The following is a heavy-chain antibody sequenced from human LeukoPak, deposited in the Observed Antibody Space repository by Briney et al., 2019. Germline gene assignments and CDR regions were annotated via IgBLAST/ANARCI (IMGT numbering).Heavy chain of an antibody. V-gene: IGHV3-23*01. Sequence: GGSLRLSCAASGFTFSSYAMSWVRQAPGKGLEWVSAISGSGGSTYYADSVKGRFTISRGNSKNTLYLQMNSLRAEDTAVYYCAKDPRYGRFFDYWGQGTLVTVSS. CDR3: AKDPRYGRFFDY. CDR2: ISGSGGST. J-gene: IGHJ4*02. CDR1: GFTFSSYA. D-gene: IGHD5-18*01.